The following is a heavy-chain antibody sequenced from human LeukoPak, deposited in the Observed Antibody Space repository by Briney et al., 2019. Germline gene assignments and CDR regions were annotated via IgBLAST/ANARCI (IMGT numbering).Heavy chain of an antibody. D-gene: IGHD4-17*01. J-gene: IGHJ4*02. Sequence: PSETLSLTCAVYGGSFSGYYWSWIRQPPGKGLEWIGEINHSGSTNYNPSLKSRVTISVDTSKNQFSLKLSSVTAADTAVYYCARARTTVTTYQFDYWGQGTLVTVSS. CDR2: INHSGST. CDR1: GGSFSGYY. V-gene: IGHV4-34*01. CDR3: ARARTTVTTYQFDY.